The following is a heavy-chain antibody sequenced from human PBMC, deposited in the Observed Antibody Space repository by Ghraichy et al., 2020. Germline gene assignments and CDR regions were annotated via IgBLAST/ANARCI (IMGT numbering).Heavy chain of an antibody. CDR2: IYYSGST. D-gene: IGHD6-13*01. CDR1: GGSISDYY. J-gene: IGHJ4*02. CDR3: AGHSNAWVPYYFDN. V-gene: IGHV4-59*01. Sequence: LSLTCTVSGGSISDYYWTWIRQPPGKAFEWIGYIYYSGSTNYNPSLKSRVTISLHTSKNQFSLRLSSVTAADTAVYYCAGHSNAWVPYYFDNWGQGARVSV.